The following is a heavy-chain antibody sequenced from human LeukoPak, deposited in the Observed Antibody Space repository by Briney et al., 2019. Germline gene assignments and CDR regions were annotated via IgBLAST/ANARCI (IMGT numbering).Heavy chain of an antibody. CDR3: ARQLFTSASYWGY. CDR1: GFTVTSYW. D-gene: IGHD7-27*01. Sequence: GGSLRLSCEASGFTVTSYWMSWVRQAPGKGLEWVADIKQDGSEKYSVDSVKGRFILSENSDKTSVYRQMNSLRAEDTAVYYCARQLFTSASYWGYWGQGTLVSVSS. CDR2: IKQDGSEK. J-gene: IGHJ4*02. V-gene: IGHV3-7*01.